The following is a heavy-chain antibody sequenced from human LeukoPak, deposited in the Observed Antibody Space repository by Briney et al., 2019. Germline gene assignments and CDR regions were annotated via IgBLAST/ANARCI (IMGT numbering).Heavy chain of an antibody. CDR2: IIPIFGTA. CDR3: ARRGDTNPHDAFDI. CDR1: GGTFSSYA. V-gene: IGHV1-69*06. Sequence: ASVKVSCEASGGTFSSYAISWVRQAPGQGLEWMGGIIPIFGTANYAQKFQGRVTITADKSTSTAYMGLSSLRSEDTAVYYCARRGDTNPHDAFDIWGQGTMVTVSS. D-gene: IGHD3-10*01. J-gene: IGHJ3*02.